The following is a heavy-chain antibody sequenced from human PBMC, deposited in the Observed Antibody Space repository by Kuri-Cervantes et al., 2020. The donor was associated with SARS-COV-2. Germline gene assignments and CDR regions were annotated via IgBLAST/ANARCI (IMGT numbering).Heavy chain of an antibody. D-gene: IGHD3-22*01. CDR1: GFTFSSYS. CDR2: ISSSSSYI. CDR3: VGEGHYDHSAFDY. Sequence: GGSLRLSCAASGFTFSSYSMNWVRQAPGKGLEWVSSISSSSSYIYYADSVKGRFTISRDDSQNSLYLQMNSLKTDDTAVYYCVGEGHYDHSAFDYWGPGTLVTVSS. V-gene: IGHV3-21*04. J-gene: IGHJ4*02.